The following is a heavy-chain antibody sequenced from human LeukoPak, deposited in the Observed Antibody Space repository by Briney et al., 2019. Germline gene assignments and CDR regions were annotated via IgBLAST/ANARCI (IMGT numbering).Heavy chain of an antibody. J-gene: IGHJ3*02. CDR1: SGSMTNYY. CDR2: IYYSGST. CDR3: ARDRFYGDSEDDPLDI. D-gene: IGHD4-17*01. V-gene: IGHV4-59*01. Sequence: PSETLSLTCTVCSGSMTNYYWSLIRQPPGKGLEWIGYIYYSGSTSYNPSLKSRVTISVDTSKNQFSLRLTSVTAADTAIYYCARDRFYGDSEDDPLDIWGQGTMVTVSS.